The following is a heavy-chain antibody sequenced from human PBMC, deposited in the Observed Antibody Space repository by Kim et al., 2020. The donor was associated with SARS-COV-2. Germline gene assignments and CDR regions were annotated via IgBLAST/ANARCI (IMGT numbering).Heavy chain of an antibody. D-gene: IGHD4-17*01. V-gene: IGHV1-2*06. CDR3: ASLTTPTRSGFDY. Sequence: ASVKVSCKASGYTFTGYYMHWVRQAPGQGLEWMGRINPNSGGTNYAQKFQGRVTMTRDTSISTAYMELSRLRSDDTAVYYCASLTTPTRSGFDYWGQGTLVTVSS. J-gene: IGHJ4*02. CDR1: GYTFTGYY. CDR2: INPNSGGT.